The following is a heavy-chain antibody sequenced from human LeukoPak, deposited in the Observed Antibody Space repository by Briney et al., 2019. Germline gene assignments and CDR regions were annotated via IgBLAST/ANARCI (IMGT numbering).Heavy chain of an antibody. CDR2: ISAYNGNT. Sequence: ASVKVSCKASGYTFTSYGISWVRQAPGQGLEWMGWISAYNGNTNYAQKLQGRVTMTTDTSTSTAYMELRSLRSDDTAVYYCARAPGYFAWLSWFDYWGQGTLVTVSS. V-gene: IGHV1-18*04. D-gene: IGHD3-9*01. CDR1: GYTFTSYG. J-gene: IGHJ4*02. CDR3: ARAPGYFAWLSWFDY.